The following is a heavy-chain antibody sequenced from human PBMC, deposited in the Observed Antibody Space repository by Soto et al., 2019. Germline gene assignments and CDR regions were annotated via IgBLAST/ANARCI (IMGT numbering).Heavy chain of an antibody. D-gene: IGHD1-26*01. CDR3: ARLVGARFGYNGMDV. V-gene: IGHV3-33*01. CDR1: GFTFSSYG. CDR2: IWYDGSNK. J-gene: IGHJ6*02. Sequence: QVQLVESGGGVVQPGTQPGRSLRLSCEASGFTFSSYGMHWVRQAPGKGLEWVATIWYDGSNKYYADSVKGRFTISRDNFKNTLYLEMNSLRAEDTAVYYCARLVGARFGYNGMDVWGQGTTVTVSS.